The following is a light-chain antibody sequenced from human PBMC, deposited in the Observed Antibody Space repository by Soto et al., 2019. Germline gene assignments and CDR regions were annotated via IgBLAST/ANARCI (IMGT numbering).Light chain of an antibody. Sequence: QSVLTQPPSVSGAPGQRVTISCTGSSSNIGAHYDVHWYQQLPGSAPKLLIYGNSNRPSGVPDRFSGSKSGTSASLAITGLQDEDEADYYCQSYDSSLRGWVFGGGTKLT. CDR1: SSNIGAHYD. CDR2: GNS. J-gene: IGLJ3*02. CDR3: QSYDSSLRGWV. V-gene: IGLV1-40*01.